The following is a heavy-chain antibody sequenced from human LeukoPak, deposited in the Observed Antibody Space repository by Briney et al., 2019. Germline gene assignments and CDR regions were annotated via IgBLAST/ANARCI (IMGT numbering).Heavy chain of an antibody. V-gene: IGHV3-21*04. D-gene: IGHD3-10*01. CDR2: ISSSSYI. J-gene: IGHJ4*02. CDR1: GFAFSSYS. Sequence: GGSLRPSCAASGFAFSSYSMNWVRQAPGKGLEWVSSISSSSYIYYADSVKGRFTISRDNSKNTLYLQMNSLRAEDTAVYYCAKVFKVYGSGKYYFDYWGQGTLVTVSS. CDR3: AKVFKVYGSGKYYFDY.